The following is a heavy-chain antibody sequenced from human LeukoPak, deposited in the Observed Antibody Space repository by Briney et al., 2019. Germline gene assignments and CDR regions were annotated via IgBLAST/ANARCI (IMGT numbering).Heavy chain of an antibody. Sequence: PSETLSLTCAVYGGSFSGYYWSWIRQPPGKGLEWIGEINHSGSTNYNPSLKSRVTISVDTSKNQFSLKLSSVTAADTAVYYCARGQYYYDSSGYYGFDYWGQGTLVTVSS. CDR2: INHSGST. D-gene: IGHD3-22*01. CDR1: GGSFSGYY. J-gene: IGHJ4*02. CDR3: ARGQYYYDSSGYYGFDY. V-gene: IGHV4-34*01.